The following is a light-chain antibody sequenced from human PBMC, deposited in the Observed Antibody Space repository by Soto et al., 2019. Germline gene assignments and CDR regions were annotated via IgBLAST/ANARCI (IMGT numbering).Light chain of an antibody. J-gene: IGLJ1*01. CDR1: SSDVGGYNY. Sequence: QSALTQPASVSGCPGQSIAISCTGTSSDVGGYNYVSWYQQHPGKAPKLMIYDVSNRPSGVSNRFSGSKSGNTASLTISGLQAEDEADYYCSSYTSSSPSFGTGTKVTVL. CDR2: DVS. V-gene: IGLV2-14*01. CDR3: SSYTSSSPS.